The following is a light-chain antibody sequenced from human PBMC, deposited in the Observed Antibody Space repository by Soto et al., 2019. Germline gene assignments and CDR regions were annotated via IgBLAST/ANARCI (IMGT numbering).Light chain of an antibody. J-gene: IGKJ1*01. V-gene: IGKV3-15*01. Sequence: EIVMTQSPATLSVSPGERATLSYRASQNINYKLAWTQQKPGQAPRLLIYGASTRAPGVPARFSGSGSGTEFTLTISGLQSEDFAVYYCQQYAAWRTFGQGTNVEIK. CDR2: GAS. CDR1: QNINYK. CDR3: QQYAAWRT.